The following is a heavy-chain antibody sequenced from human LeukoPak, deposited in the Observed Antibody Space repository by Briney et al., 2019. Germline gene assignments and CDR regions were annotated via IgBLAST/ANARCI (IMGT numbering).Heavy chain of an antibody. V-gene: IGHV1-18*01. CDR3: AREINRGIFGVVIVGEPWWFDP. J-gene: IGHJ5*02. CDR2: ISAYNGNT. Sequence: GASVKVSCKASGYTFTSYGISWVRQAPGQGLEWMGWISAYNGNTNYAQKLQGRVTMTTDTSTSTAYMELRSLRSDDTAVYYCAREINRGIFGVVIVGEPWWFDPWGQGTLVTVSS. D-gene: IGHD3-3*01. CDR1: GYTFTSYG.